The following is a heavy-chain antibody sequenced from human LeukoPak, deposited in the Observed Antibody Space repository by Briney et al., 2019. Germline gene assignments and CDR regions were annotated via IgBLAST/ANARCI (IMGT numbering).Heavy chain of an antibody. V-gene: IGHV3-23*01. CDR3: AKTIYHDFWSGPDY. J-gene: IGHJ4*02. CDR2: ISVSGGST. Sequence: GGSLRLSCAASGFTFSSYGMSWVRQAPGKGLEWVSGISVSGGSTYYADSVKGRFTISRDNSKNTLYLQMNSLRAEDTAIYYCAKTIYHDFWSGPDYWGQGTLVTVSS. D-gene: IGHD3-3*01. CDR1: GFTFSSYG.